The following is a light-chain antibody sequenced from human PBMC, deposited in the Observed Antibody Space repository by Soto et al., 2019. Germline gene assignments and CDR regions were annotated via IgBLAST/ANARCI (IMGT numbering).Light chain of an antibody. Sequence: QTVVTQEPSFSVSPGGTVTLTCGLSSGSVSTRYYPSWYQQTPGQAPRTLIYSTNTRSSGVPDRFSGSILGNKSALTITGAQADDESDYYCVLYMGSGMGVFGGGTKLTVL. J-gene: IGLJ2*01. CDR1: SGSVSTRYY. CDR2: STN. V-gene: IGLV8-61*01. CDR3: VLYMGSGMGV.